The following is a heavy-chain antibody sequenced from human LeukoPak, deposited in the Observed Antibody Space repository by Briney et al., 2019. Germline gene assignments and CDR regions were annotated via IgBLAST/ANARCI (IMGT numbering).Heavy chain of an antibody. CDR1: GYTFTGYY. CDR2: INPNSGGT. D-gene: IGHD1-1*01. CDR3: ARVAGTTRDYYYMDV. V-gene: IGHV1-2*02. J-gene: IGHJ6*03. Sequence: ASVKVSCKASGYTFTGYYMHWVRQAPGQGLEWMGWINPNSGGTNYAQKFQGRVTMTRDTSISTAYMELSRLRSDDTAVYYCARVAGTTRDYYYMDVWGKGTTVTVSS.